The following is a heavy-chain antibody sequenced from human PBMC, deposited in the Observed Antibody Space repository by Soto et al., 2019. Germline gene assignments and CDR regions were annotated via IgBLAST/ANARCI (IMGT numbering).Heavy chain of an antibody. CDR3: AKGAGWEPEYYSDY. Sequence: GASVKVSCTASGYTFTSYGIIWVRQAPGQGLEWMGWINPYNANTKYAQKVQGRVTMTTDTSTSTAYMELTSLRSDDTAVYYCAKGAGWEPEYYSDYWGQGTLVTVSS. V-gene: IGHV1-18*01. D-gene: IGHD1-26*01. J-gene: IGHJ4*02. CDR2: INPYNANT. CDR1: GYTFTSYG.